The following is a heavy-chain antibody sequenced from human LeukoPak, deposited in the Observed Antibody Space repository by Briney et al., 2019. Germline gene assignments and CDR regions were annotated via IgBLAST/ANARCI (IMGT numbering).Heavy chain of an antibody. CDR1: GGSLSGYY. Sequence: SETLSLTCTVSGGSLSGYYWTWIRQPAGKGLEWIGRIYTSGGTNSNPSLKSRVTMSVDTSKKQFSLRLSSVTAADTAMYYCARGDPHFNYFDYWGQGTLVTVSS. CDR3: ARGDPHFNYFDY. V-gene: IGHV4-4*07. D-gene: IGHD3-16*01. CDR2: IYTSGGT. J-gene: IGHJ4*02.